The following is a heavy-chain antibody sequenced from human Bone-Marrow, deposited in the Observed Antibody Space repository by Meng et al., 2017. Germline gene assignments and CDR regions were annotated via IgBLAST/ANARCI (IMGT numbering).Heavy chain of an antibody. CDR2: IDSSGTRI. D-gene: IGHD3-16*01. CDR3: ARGGSYGDVHFDH. V-gene: IGHV3-48*03. Sequence: GESLKISCAASGFTFSSYAFHWVRQAPGKGLEWVSYIDSSGTRIFDADSVKGRFTISRDNAENSLYLQMNSLRVEDTAVYYCARGGSYGDVHFDHWGQGTLVTVSS. CDR1: GFTFSSYA. J-gene: IGHJ4*02.